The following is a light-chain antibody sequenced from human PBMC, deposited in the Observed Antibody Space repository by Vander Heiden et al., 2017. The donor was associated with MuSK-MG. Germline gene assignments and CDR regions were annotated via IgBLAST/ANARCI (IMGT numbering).Light chain of an antibody. CDR2: GAS. CDR3: QQYNNWAAYT. CDR1: QNVLRN. J-gene: IGKJ2*01. V-gene: IGKV3-15*01. Sequence: VIAQSPATLSVAPGERATLSCRASQNVLRNLAWYQQRPGQAPRLLIYGASVRAAGIPARFSGSGSGTDFSLTISSLQSEDFAVYYCQQYNNWAAYTFGQGTKMEI.